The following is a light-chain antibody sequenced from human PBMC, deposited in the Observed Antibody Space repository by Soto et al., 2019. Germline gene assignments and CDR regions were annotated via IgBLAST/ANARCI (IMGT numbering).Light chain of an antibody. CDR2: DVT. CDR1: SSDVGGYDY. V-gene: IGLV2-14*03. Sequence: QSALTQPASVSGSPGQSITISCTGTSSDVGGYDYVSWYQHHPGKAPKLMIYDVTNRPSGVSSRFSGSKSGNTASLTISGLQAEDEADYYFSSYTSSSTYVFGTGTKLTVL. CDR3: SSYTSSSTYV. J-gene: IGLJ1*01.